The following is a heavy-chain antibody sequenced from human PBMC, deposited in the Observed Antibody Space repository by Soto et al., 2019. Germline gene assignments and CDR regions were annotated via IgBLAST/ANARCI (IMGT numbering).Heavy chain of an antibody. CDR2: IYYSGST. D-gene: IGHD4-17*01. CDR1: GGSISSYY. Sequence: PSETLSLTCTVSGGSISSYYWSWIRQPPGKGLEWIGYIYYSGSTNYNPSLKSRVTISVDTSKNQLSLKLSSVTAADTAVYYCARESVDGDYSDYWGQGTLVTVSS. CDR3: ARESVDGDYSDY. J-gene: IGHJ4*02. V-gene: IGHV4-59*01.